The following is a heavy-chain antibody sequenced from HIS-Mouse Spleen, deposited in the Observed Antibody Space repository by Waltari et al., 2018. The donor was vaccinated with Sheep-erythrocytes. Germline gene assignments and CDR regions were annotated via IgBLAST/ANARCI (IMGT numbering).Heavy chain of an antibody. D-gene: IGHD1-1*01. CDR2: ISYDGSKK. J-gene: IGHJ2*01. CDR3: AKVRTVNYWYFDL. Sequence: QVQLVESGGGVVQPGRSLRLSCAASGFTFSSYGMHWVRQAPGKGLRGVAVISYDGSKKYYADSVKGRFTISRDNSKNTLYLQMNSLRAEDTAVYYCAKVRTVNYWYFDLWGRGTLVTVSS. CDR1: GFTFSSYG. V-gene: IGHV3-30*18.